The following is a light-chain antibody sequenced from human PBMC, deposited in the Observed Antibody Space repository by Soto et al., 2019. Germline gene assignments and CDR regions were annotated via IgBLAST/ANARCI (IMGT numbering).Light chain of an antibody. Sequence: QSVLTQPASVSGSPGQSITISCTGTSSDVGGYHYVSWYQQHPGKAPKLMIYDVSNRPSGVSNRCSGSKSGNTASLTISGLQAEDEADYYCSSYTSSSTRVFGTGTKLTVL. CDR3: SSYTSSSTRV. CDR1: SSDVGGYHY. J-gene: IGLJ1*01. V-gene: IGLV2-14*01. CDR2: DVS.